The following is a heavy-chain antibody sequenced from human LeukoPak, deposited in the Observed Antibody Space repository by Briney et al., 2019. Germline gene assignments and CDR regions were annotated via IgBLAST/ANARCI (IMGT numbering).Heavy chain of an antibody. CDR1: GGSISSGGYS. Sequence: SETLSLTCAVSGGSISSGGYSWSWIRQPPGKGLEWIGYIYHSGSTYYNPSLKSRVTISVDRSKIQFSLKLSSVTAADTAVYYCARVWQDAFDIWGQGTMVTVSS. D-gene: IGHD3-10*01. CDR3: ARVWQDAFDI. V-gene: IGHV4-30-2*01. CDR2: IYHSGST. J-gene: IGHJ3*02.